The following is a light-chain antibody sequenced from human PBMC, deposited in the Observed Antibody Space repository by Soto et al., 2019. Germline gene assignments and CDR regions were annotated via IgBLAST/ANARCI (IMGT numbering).Light chain of an antibody. Sequence: DIQMTQSPSTLSASVGDRVTITCRASQSVSTWLAWYQQKPGKAPHLLIFKASTLEGGVPSRFSGSGSGTEFTLTITSLQPDDFATYYCQQYNVHSPWTFGQGTKVEIK. J-gene: IGKJ1*01. CDR3: QQYNVHSPWT. CDR1: QSVSTW. CDR2: KAS. V-gene: IGKV1-5*03.